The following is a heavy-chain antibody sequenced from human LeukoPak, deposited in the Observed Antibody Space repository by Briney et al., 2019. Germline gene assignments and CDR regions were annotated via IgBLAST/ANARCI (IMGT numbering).Heavy chain of an antibody. CDR2: IGRYGVTT. Sequence: PGGSLRLSCAASGFTLSTYEMNWVRQAPGKGLEWVAYIGRYGVTTCYADSVKGRFTISGDNAKNSLNLQMNILRAEDTAVYYCATLSDRNFYYSYGLDVWGQGTTVTVS. V-gene: IGHV3-48*03. CDR1: GFTLSTYE. CDR3: ATLSDRNFYYSYGLDV. J-gene: IGHJ6*02. D-gene: IGHD1-14*01.